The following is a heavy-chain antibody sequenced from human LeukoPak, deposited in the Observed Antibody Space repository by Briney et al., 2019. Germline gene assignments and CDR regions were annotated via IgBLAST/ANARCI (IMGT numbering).Heavy chain of an antibody. CDR1: GFTFSSYW. D-gene: IGHD1-26*01. CDR2: INSDGSSA. V-gene: IGHV3-74*01. CDR3: ARGASSGSYYY. J-gene: IGHJ4*02. Sequence: GGSLRLSCAASGFTFSSYWMHWVRQAPGKGLVWVSRINSDGSSATYADSVKGRFTISRDNVKNTLYLQMNSLRAEDTAVYYCARGASSGSYYYWGQGTLVTVSS.